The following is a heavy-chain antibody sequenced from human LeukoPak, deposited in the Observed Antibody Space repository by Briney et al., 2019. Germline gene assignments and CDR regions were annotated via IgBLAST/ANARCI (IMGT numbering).Heavy chain of an antibody. J-gene: IGHJ5*02. D-gene: IGHD6-6*01. Sequence: PGGSLRLSCAASGFTVSSNYMSWVRQAPGKGLEWGSVIYSGGSTYYADSVKGRFTISRDNSKNTLYLQMNSLRAEDTAVYYCARYIAARQGNNWFDLWGQGTLVTVSS. CDR3: ARYIAARQGNNWFDL. V-gene: IGHV3-66*01. CDR2: IYSGGST. CDR1: GFTVSSNY.